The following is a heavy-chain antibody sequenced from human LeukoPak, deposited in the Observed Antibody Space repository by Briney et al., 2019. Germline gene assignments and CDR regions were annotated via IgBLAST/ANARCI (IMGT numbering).Heavy chain of an antibody. CDR2: ISWNSGSI. CDR3: AKDLSHYDSSGLFDY. J-gene: IGHJ4*02. Sequence: PGGSLRLSCAASGFTFDDYAMHWVRQAPGKGLEWVSGISWNSGSIGYADSVKGRFTIPRDNAKNSLYLQMNSLRAEDTALYYCAKDLSHYDSSGLFDYWGQGTLVTVSS. V-gene: IGHV3-9*01. CDR1: GFTFDDYA. D-gene: IGHD3-22*01.